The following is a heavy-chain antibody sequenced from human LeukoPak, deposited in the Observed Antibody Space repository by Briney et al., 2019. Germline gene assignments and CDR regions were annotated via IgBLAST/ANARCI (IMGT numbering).Heavy chain of an antibody. Sequence: SETLSLTCAVYGGSFSGYYWSWIRQPPGKGLEWIGEINHSGSTNYNPSLKSRVTISVDTSKNQFSLKLSSVTAADTAVYYCARGPSDYYDSSGYYPKTYYFDYWGQGTLVTVSS. D-gene: IGHD3-22*01. J-gene: IGHJ4*02. CDR1: GGSFSGYY. CDR2: INHSGST. V-gene: IGHV4-34*01. CDR3: ARGPSDYYDSSGYYPKTYYFDY.